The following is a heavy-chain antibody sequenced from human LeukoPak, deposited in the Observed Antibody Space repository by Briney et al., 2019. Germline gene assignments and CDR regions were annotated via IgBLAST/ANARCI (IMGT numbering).Heavy chain of an antibody. CDR2: IYYSGST. CDR3: ARGTYSSSWYHLIWFDP. D-gene: IGHD6-13*01. V-gene: IGHV4-59*01. J-gene: IGHJ5*02. Sequence: SETLSLTCTVSGGSISSYYWSWVRQPPGKGLEWIGYIYYSGSTNYNPSLKSRVTISVDTSKNQFSLRLSSVTAADTAVYYCARGTYSSSWYHLIWFDPWGQGTLVTVSS. CDR1: GGSISSYY.